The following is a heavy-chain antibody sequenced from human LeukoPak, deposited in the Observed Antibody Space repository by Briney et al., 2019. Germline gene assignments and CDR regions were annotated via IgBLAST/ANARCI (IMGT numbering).Heavy chain of an antibody. D-gene: IGHD3-10*01. Sequence: SETLPLTCAVYGGSFSGYYWSWIRQPPGKGLEWIGEINHSGSTNYNPSLKSRVTISVDTSKNQFSLKLSSVTAADTAVYYCARLSRVDYWGQGTLVTVSS. CDR2: INHSGST. CDR1: GGSFSGYY. J-gene: IGHJ4*02. V-gene: IGHV4-34*01. CDR3: ARLSRVDY.